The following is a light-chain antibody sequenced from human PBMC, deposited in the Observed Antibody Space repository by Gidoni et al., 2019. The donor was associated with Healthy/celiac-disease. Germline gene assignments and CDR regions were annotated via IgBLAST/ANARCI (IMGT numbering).Light chain of an antibody. CDR3: MQGIHLLYT. V-gene: IGKV2-29*02. J-gene: IGKJ2*01. Sequence: DIVMTQTPLSLSVTPGQPASISCKSSQSLLHSDGKTYLYWYLQKPGQSPQLLSYEVSSRVSGVPDRFSGSGSGTDFTLKISRVEAEDVGVYYCMQGIHLLYTFGQGTKLEIK. CDR1: QSLLHSDGKTY. CDR2: EVS.